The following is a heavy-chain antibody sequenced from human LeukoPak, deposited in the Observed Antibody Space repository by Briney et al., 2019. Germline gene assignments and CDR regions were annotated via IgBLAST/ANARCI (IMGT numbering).Heavy chain of an antibody. V-gene: IGHV4-34*01. CDR3: ARGRLGTMVRGVIIFRFDP. CDR2: INHSGST. Sequence: SENLSLTCAVYGGFFSGYYWSWIRQPPGKGLEWIGEINHSGSTNYNPSLKSRVTISVDTSKNQFSLKLSSVTAADTAVYYCARGRLGTMVRGVIIFRFDPWGQGTLVTVSS. CDR1: GGFFSGYY. D-gene: IGHD3-10*01. J-gene: IGHJ5*02.